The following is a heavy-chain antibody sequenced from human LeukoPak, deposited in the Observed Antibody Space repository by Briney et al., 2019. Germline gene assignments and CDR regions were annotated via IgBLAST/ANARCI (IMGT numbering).Heavy chain of an antibody. J-gene: IGHJ4*02. CDR2: ISKSDDYV. V-gene: IGHV3-48*02. D-gene: IGHD2-2*01. Sequence: GGSLRLSCAASGFTMRDYSMNWVRQAPGKGLEWVSFISKSDDYVFYADSVKGRFTVSRDNAQNSLYLQLDSLSDEDTAVYYCVRGYCPATTCLDYWGPGILVTVSS. CDR1: GFTMRDYS. CDR3: VRGYCPATTCLDY.